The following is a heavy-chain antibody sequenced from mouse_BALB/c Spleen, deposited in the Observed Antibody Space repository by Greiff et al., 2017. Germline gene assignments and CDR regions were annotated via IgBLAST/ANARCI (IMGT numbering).Heavy chain of an antibody. CDR3: ARRGDYDDGAWFAY. CDR1: GFTFSSYG. D-gene: IGHD2-4*01. Sequence: EVMLVESGGDLVKPGGSLKLSCAASGFTFSSYGMSWVRQTPDKRLEWVATISSGGSYTYYPDSVKGRFTISRDNAKNTLYLQMSSLKSEDTAMYYCARRGDYDDGAWFAYWGQGTLVTVSA. V-gene: IGHV5-6*02. CDR2: ISSGGSYT. J-gene: IGHJ3*01.